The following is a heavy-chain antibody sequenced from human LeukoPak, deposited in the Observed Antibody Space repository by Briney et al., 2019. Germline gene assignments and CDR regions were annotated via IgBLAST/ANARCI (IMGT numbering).Heavy chain of an antibody. Sequence: PSETLSLTCTVSGGFISRNSFYWGWIRQPPGKGLEWIGSIYYSGTTYYNPSLKSRVTISVDTSKNQFSLKLSSVTAAGTAVYYCARGLSMIVVVVHDWYFDLWGRGTLVTVSS. V-gene: IGHV4-39*01. CDR2: IYYSGTT. CDR3: ARGLSMIVVVVHDWYFDL. D-gene: IGHD3-22*01. J-gene: IGHJ2*01. CDR1: GGFISRNSFY.